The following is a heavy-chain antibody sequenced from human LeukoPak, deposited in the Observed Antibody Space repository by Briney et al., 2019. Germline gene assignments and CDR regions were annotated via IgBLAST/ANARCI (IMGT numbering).Heavy chain of an antibody. V-gene: IGHV4-59*01. CDR2: IYYSGNT. CDR1: GGSFSGYY. CDR3: ARGAYGDPVDAAFDI. Sequence: SETLSLTCAVYGGSFSGYYWSWIRQPPGKGLEWIGYIYYSGNTNYNPSLKSRVTISVDTSKNQFSLKLSSVTAADTAVYYCARGAYGDPVDAAFDIWGQGTMVTVSS. D-gene: IGHD4-17*01. J-gene: IGHJ3*02.